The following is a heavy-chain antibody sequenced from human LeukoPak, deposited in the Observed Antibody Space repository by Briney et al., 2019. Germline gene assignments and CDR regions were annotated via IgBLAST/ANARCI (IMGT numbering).Heavy chain of an antibody. Sequence: PSETLSLTCTVSGGSISSSPYYWGWIRQPPGKGLEWIGSIYYSGTTHYNPSLESRVTISVDTSKNQFSLKLASVTAADTAIYYCAKGAGGFSYYNWFDPWGQGTLVTVSS. CDR3: AKGAGGFSYYNWFDP. CDR2: IYYSGTT. D-gene: IGHD5-18*01. V-gene: IGHV4-39*07. J-gene: IGHJ5*02. CDR1: GGSISSSPYY.